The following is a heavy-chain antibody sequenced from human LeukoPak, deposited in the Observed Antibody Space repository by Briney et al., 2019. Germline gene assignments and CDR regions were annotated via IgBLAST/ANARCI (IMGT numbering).Heavy chain of an antibody. CDR1: GFTFSSYA. CDR3: ASRKEDKVGALDRRWGPYYLDY. Sequence: PGGSLRLSCAASGFTFSSYAMHWVRQAPGKGLEWVAVISYDGSNKYYADSVKGRFTISRDNSKNTLYLQMNSLRAEDTAVYYCASRKEDKVGALDRRWGPYYLDYWGQGTLVTVSS. V-gene: IGHV3-30-3*01. CDR2: ISYDGSNK. J-gene: IGHJ4*02. D-gene: IGHD1-26*01.